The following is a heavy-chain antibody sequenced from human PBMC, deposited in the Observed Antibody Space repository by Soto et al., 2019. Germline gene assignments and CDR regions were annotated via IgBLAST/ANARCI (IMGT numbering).Heavy chain of an antibody. J-gene: IGHJ5*02. D-gene: IGHD3-22*01. Sequence: SETLSLTCAVYGGSFSGYYWSWIRQPPGKGLEWIGEINHSGSTNYNPSFKSRVTISVDTSKNQFSLKLSSVTAADTAVYYCARGRHFTMIVVVTTGDNWFDPWGQGTLVTVSS. CDR1: GGSFSGYY. CDR2: INHSGST. V-gene: IGHV4-34*01. CDR3: ARGRHFTMIVVVTTGDNWFDP.